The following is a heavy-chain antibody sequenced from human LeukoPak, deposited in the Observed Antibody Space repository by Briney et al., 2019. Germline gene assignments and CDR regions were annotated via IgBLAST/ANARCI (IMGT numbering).Heavy chain of an antibody. CDR2: ISSSGTTI. CDR1: GFTFSDYY. V-gene: IGHV3-11*01. Sequence: PGGSLRLSCAASGFTFSDYYMSWIRQAPGKGLEWVSYISSSGTTISYADSLKGRFTISRDNAKNSLYLQMNSLRAEDTALYYCTKDIAGGYYDSSGYPTYFDYWGQGTLVTVSS. D-gene: IGHD3-22*01. CDR3: TKDIAGGYYDSSGYPTYFDY. J-gene: IGHJ4*02.